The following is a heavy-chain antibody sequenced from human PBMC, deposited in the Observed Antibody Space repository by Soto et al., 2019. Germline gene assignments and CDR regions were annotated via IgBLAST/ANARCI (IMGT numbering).Heavy chain of an antibody. V-gene: IGHV3-30-3*01. J-gene: IGHJ4*02. Sequence: QVQLVESGGGVVQPGRSLRLSCAASGFTFSSYAMHWVRQAPGKGLEWVAVISYDGSNKYYADSVKGRFTISRDNSKNTLYLQMNSLRAEDTAVYYCARDLSSSMATFPLDYWGQGTLVTVSS. CDR2: ISYDGSNK. D-gene: IGHD5-12*01. CDR3: ARDLSSSMATFPLDY. CDR1: GFTFSSYA.